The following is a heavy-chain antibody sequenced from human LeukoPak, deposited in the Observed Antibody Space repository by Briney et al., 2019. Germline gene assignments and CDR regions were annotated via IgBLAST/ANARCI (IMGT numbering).Heavy chain of an antibody. D-gene: IGHD5-18*01. CDR3: ASSHSYCYDYFGYDF. Sequence: PGGSLRLSCAASGFTFSTYAMHWVRQAPGKGLEYVSAISGNGGTTYYANSVKGRFTISRDNSKNTLYLQKGSLRDEDMAVYYCASSHSYCYDYFGYDFWGQGTLVTVSS. CDR2: ISGNGGTT. V-gene: IGHV3-64*01. CDR1: GFTFSTYA. J-gene: IGHJ4*02.